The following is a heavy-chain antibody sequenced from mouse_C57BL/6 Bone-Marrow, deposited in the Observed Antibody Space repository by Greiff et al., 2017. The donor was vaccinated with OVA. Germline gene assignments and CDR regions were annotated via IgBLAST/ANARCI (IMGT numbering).Heavy chain of an antibody. V-gene: IGHV1-55*01. CDR2: IYPGSGST. J-gene: IGHJ2*01. CDR3: ARSYYGSSYPYYFDY. CDR1: GYTFTSYW. D-gene: IGHD1-1*01. Sequence: VQLQQPWAELVKPGASVKMSCKASGYTFTSYWITWVKQRPGQGLEWIGDIYPGSGSTNYNEKFKSKATLTVDTSSSTAYMQLSSLTSEDSAVYYCARSYYGSSYPYYFDYWGQGTTLTVSS.